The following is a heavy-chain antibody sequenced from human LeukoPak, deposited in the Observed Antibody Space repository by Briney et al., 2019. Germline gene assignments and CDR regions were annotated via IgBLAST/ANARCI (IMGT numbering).Heavy chain of an antibody. CDR1: GFTFSSYS. CDR3: ARDRYYYDMDV. CDR2: ISSSSYI. J-gene: IGHJ6*02. Sequence: PGGSLRLSCAASGFTFSSYSMNWVRQAPGKGLEWVSSISSSSYIYYADSVKGRFTISRDNAKNSLYLQMNSLRAEDTAVYYCARDRYYYDMDVWGQGTTVTVSS. V-gene: IGHV3-21*01.